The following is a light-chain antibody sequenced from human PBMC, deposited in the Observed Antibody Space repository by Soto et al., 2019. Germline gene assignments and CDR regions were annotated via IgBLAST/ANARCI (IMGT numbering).Light chain of an antibody. Sequence: QSVLTQPPSASGTPGQRVTTSCSGDISNIGTNSVHWYQHLPGTAPKLVIYRSDQRSSGVPDRFSGSKSGTSASLAISGLRSDDEADYYCATWDDNLVAWLFGGGTKLTVL. V-gene: IGLV1-47*01. J-gene: IGLJ3*02. CDR1: ISNIGTNS. CDR3: ATWDDNLVAWL. CDR2: RSD.